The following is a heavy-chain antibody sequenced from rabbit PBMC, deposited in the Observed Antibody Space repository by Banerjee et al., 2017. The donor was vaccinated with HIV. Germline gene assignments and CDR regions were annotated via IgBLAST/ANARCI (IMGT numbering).Heavy chain of an antibody. Sequence: QEQLEESGGDLVKPEGSLTLTCKASGFDLNSYYYMCWVRQAPGKGLEWIACINSNTGNTVYASWAKGPFTISKTSSTTVTLQMTSLTAADTATYFCGSGYSDIYFNLWGQGTLVTVS. CDR2: INSNTGNT. CDR3: GSGYSDIYFNL. J-gene: IGHJ4*01. D-gene: IGHD1-1*01. V-gene: IGHV1S45*01. CDR1: GFDLNSYYY.